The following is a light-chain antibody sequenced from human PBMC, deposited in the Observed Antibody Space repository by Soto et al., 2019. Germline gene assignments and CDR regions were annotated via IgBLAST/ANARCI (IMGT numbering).Light chain of an antibody. CDR3: PQYGRALIT. Sequence: EIVLTQSPGTLSLSPGERATLSCRASQSVSSSYLAWYQQKPGQAPRLLIYGASSRATGIPGRFSGSGSGTDFTLTISRLAPEDFAVYYCPQYGRALITFGGGTKVEIK. J-gene: IGKJ4*01. CDR1: QSVSSSY. CDR2: GAS. V-gene: IGKV3-20*01.